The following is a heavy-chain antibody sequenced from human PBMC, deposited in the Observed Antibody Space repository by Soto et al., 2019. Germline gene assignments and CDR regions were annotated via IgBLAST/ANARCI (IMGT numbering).Heavy chain of an antibody. CDR3: ATNKYYMDV. Sequence: PGGSLRLSCAASGVPFSSYSMNWVRQAPGKGLEWVSYISSSSSTIYYADSVKGRFTISRDNAKNSLYLQMNSLRAEDTAVYYCATNKYYMDVWGKGTTVTVSS. CDR1: GVPFSSYS. V-gene: IGHV3-48*01. CDR2: ISSSSSTI. J-gene: IGHJ6*03.